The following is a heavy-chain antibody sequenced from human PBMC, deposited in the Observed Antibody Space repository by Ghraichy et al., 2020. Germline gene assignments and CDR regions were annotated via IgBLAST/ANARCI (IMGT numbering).Heavy chain of an antibody. Sequence: GESLRLSCAASGFTFSSYSMNWVRQAPGKGLEWVSYIDSCSNTIYYADSVKGRFTISRDNAKNSLYLQMNSLRDEDTAVYYCASGAKVCGRYYDSSTAHDYWGQGTLVTVSS. D-gene: IGHD3-22*01. V-gene: IGHV3-48*02. J-gene: IGHJ4*02. CDR2: IDSCSNTI. CDR3: ASGAKVCGRYYDSSTAHDY. CDR1: GFTFSSYS.